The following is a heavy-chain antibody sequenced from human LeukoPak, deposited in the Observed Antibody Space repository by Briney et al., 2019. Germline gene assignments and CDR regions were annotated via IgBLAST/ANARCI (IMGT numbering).Heavy chain of an antibody. V-gene: IGHV3-23*01. CDR2: IGGSGGST. CDR1: GFTFSSYA. J-gene: IGHJ4*02. Sequence: GGSLRLSCAASGFTFSSYAMSWVRQAPGKGLEWDSSIGGSGGSTYYADSVKGRFTISRDNPKNTLYLQMNSLRAEDTAVYYCAKVETAAAATLRGFDYWGQGTLVTVSS. CDR3: AKVETAAAATLRGFDY. D-gene: IGHD6-13*01.